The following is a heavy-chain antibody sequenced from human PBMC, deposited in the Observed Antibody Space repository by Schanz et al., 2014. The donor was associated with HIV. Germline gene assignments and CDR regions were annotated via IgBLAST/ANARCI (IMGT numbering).Heavy chain of an antibody. D-gene: IGHD6-19*01. CDR1: GYTFKSFG. Sequence: QVQLVQSGAEVKRPGASVKVSCKASGYTFKSFGVTWVRQVPGPRPEWMGWISGYNGNTKFAQKFQGRVTMTRDTSTSTAYMELRSLTSDDTAVYYCARDREGSGWYRKFYYGMDVWGQGTTVIVSS. CDR3: ARDREGSGWYRKFYYGMDV. CDR2: ISGYNGNT. V-gene: IGHV1-18*01. J-gene: IGHJ6*02.